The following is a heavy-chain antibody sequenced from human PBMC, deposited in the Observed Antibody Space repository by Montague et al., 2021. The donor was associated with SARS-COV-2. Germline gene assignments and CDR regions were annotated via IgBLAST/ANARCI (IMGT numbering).Heavy chain of an antibody. J-gene: IGHJ6*02. Sequence: SLRLSCAASGFTFGDYAVHWVRQAPGKGLEWVSGISWNSGSIGYADSVKGRFTISRDNAKNSLYLQMNSLRAEDTALYYCAKDIVRIVGGYYYYYYGMDVWGQGTTVTVSS. CDR1: GFTFGDYA. CDR2: ISWNSGSI. V-gene: IGHV3-9*01. D-gene: IGHD1-26*01. CDR3: AKDIVRIVGGYYYYYYGMDV.